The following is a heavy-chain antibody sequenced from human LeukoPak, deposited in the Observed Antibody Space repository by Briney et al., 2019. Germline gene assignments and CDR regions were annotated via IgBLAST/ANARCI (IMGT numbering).Heavy chain of an antibody. Sequence: GGSLRLSCAASRFTFSTYSMNWVRQTPGRGLEWVSYISTSGSRIDYADSVKGRFTISRDNAKNSLYLQVNSLRAEDTAVYYCARMNYVSSGWGAPFDSWGQGTLVTVSS. V-gene: IGHV3-48*04. CDR3: ARMNYVSSGWGAPFDS. D-gene: IGHD1-7*01. CDR1: RFTFSTYS. CDR2: ISTSGSRI. J-gene: IGHJ4*02.